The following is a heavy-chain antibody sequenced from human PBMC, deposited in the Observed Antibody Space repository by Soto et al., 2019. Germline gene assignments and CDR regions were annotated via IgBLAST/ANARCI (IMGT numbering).Heavy chain of an antibody. D-gene: IGHD1-26*01. J-gene: IGHJ4*02. CDR3: VRDDIGVGLDH. CDR1: GFTFIHYL. Sequence: GGSLRLSCAASGFTFIHYLMHWVRQTPGMGLVWVAHINIDGSDTTYADSVRGRFTISRDNAKNTLYLQMNSLRADDTTVYYWVRDDIGVGLDHWGLGTPVTVSS. CDR2: INIDGSDT. V-gene: IGHV3-74*01.